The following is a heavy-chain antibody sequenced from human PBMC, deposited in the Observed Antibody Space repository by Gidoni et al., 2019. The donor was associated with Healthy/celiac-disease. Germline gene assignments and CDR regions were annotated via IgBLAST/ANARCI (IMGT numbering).Heavy chain of an antibody. CDR2: ISGSGGSR. V-gene: IGHV3-23*01. D-gene: IGHD3-22*01. J-gene: IGHJ4*02. CDR1: VFTFSSYA. CDR3: AKGPGYLIVVVITPFDY. Sequence: EVQLLESGGGLVQPGGSLRLSCAASVFTFSSYAMSGVLQGPGKGLEWVSAISGSGGSRNYADSVKGRFTISRDNSNNTLYLQMNSLRAEDTAVYYCAKGPGYLIVVVITPFDYWGQGTLVTVSS.